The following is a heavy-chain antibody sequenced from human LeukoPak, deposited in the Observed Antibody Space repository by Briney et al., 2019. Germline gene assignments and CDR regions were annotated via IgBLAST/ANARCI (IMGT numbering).Heavy chain of an antibody. V-gene: IGHV3-7*01. CDR2: IKQDGSEK. J-gene: IGHJ4*02. Sequence: GGSLRLSCAASGFTLSSYRMNWVRQAPGKGLEWVANIKQDGSEKYYVDSVRGRFTISRDNAKNSLFLQMNSLRAEDTAVYYCARDTRTFDYWGQGTLVTVSS. CDR3: ARDTRTFDY. CDR1: GFTLSSYR. D-gene: IGHD1-26*01.